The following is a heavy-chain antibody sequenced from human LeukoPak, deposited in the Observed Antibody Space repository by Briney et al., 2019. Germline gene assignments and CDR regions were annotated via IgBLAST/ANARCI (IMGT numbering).Heavy chain of an antibody. J-gene: IGHJ3*02. V-gene: IGHV1-18*04. CDR2: ISAYNGNT. D-gene: IGHD3-22*01. CDR3: ARSSVYFNDAFDI. CDR1: GYTFTYYY. Sequence: ASVKVSCKASGYTFTYYYIHWVRQAPGQGLEWMGWISAYNGNTNYAQKLQGRVTMTTDTSTSTAYMELRSLRSDDTAGYYCARSSVYFNDAFDIWGQGTMVTVSS.